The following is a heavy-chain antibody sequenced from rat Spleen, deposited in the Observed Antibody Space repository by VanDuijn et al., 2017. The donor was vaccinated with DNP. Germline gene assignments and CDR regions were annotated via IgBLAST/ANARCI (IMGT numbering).Heavy chain of an antibody. D-gene: IGHD1-11*01. CDR3: TKTGGNWVAH. V-gene: IGHV5-25*01. CDR2: ISASGGDT. CDR1: GFTFSDYD. J-gene: IGHJ3*01. Sequence: EVQLVESGGGLVQPGRSLRLSCAASGFTFSDYDMAWVRQAPKKGLEWVASISASGGDTYYRDSVKGRFTISRDNTNSTLYLQMDSLRSEDTATYYCTKTGGNWVAHWGQGTLVTVS.